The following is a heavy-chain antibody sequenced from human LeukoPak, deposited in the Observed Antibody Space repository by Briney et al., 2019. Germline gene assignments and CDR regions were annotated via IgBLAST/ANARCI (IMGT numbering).Heavy chain of an antibody. CDR1: GYTFTSYY. V-gene: IGHV1-46*01. Sequence: ASVKVSCKASGYTFTSYYMHWVRQAPGQGLEWMGIINPSGGSTSYAQKFQGRVTMTRDMSTSTVYMELSSLRSEDTAVYYCARSQHRRDGYNQLDCWGQGTLVTVSS. CDR3: ARSQHRRDGYNQLDC. J-gene: IGHJ4*02. D-gene: IGHD5-24*01. CDR2: INPSGGST.